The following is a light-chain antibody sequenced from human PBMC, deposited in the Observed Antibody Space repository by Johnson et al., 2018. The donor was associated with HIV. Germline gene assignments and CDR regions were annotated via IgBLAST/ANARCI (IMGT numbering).Light chain of an antibody. V-gene: IGLV1-51*02. CDR1: TSNIGNNY. CDR2: ETN. J-gene: IGLJ1*01. CDR3: GAWDSSLSSHFV. Sequence: SVLTQPPSVSAAPGQKVTISCSGSTSNIGNNYVSWYQQLPGTAPKLLIYETNKRPSGIPDRFYASKSGTSATLVLTGLQTGDEADYYCGAWDSSLSSHFVFGTGTKVTVL.